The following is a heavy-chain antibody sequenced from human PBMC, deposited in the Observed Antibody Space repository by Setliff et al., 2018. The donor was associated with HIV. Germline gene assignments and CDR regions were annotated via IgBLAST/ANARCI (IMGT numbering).Heavy chain of an antibody. Sequence: SETLSLTCTVSGGSISSSSYYWGWIRQPPGKGLEWLGHIYYTGNTYYNPSLKSRVTISVDTSKKQFSLKLSAVTAADTAVYYCARHYYVSGSYYTPPPYYYYYMDVWGKGTTVTVSS. CDR3: ARHYYVSGSYYTPPPYYYYYMDV. CDR1: GGSISSSSYY. D-gene: IGHD3-10*01. V-gene: IGHV4-39*01. CDR2: IYYTGNT. J-gene: IGHJ6*03.